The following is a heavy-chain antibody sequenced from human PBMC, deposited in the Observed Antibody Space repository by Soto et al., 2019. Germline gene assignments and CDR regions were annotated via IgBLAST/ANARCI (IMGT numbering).Heavy chain of an antibody. Sequence: EVQLLESGGGLVQPGGSLRLSCAASGFTFSSYAMSWVRQAPGKGLEWVSAISGSGGSTYYADSVKGRFTISRDNSKNTLYLQMNSLRAEDMAVYYCARSSGYGFAEYFQHWGQGTLVTVSS. CDR1: GFTFSSYA. D-gene: IGHD5-18*01. CDR2: ISGSGGST. V-gene: IGHV3-23*01. J-gene: IGHJ1*01. CDR3: ARSSGYGFAEYFQH.